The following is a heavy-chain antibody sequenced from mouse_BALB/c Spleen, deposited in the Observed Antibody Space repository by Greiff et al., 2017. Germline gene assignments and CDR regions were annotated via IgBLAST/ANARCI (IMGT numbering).Heavy chain of an antibody. D-gene: IGHD1-1*01. CDR2: ISSGGST. V-gene: IGHV5-6-5*01. J-gene: IGHJ2*01. CDR3: ARGKLLLYYFDY. Sequence: EVQGVESGGGLVKPGGSLKLSCSASGFTFSSYAMSWVRQTPEKRLEWVASISSGGSTYYPDSVKGRFTISRDNARNILYLQMSSLRSEDTAMYYCARGKLLLYYFDYWGQGTTLTVSS. CDR1: GFTFSSYA.